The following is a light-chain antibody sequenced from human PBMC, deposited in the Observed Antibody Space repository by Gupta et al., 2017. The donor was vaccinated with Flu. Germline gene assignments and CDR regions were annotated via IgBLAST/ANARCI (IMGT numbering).Light chain of an antibody. V-gene: IGKV3-20*01. CDR2: GGS. Sequence: EIVLMQSPGTLSLSPGERATLSCRASQSVSSSYLAWYQQKRGQAPRLVIYGGSTRATGIPDRFSVSGSGTDFALIISRLEPEDFAMYYCQHYGSSPYSFGQGTKVEIK. J-gene: IGKJ2*03. CDR1: QSVSSSY. CDR3: QHYGSSPYS.